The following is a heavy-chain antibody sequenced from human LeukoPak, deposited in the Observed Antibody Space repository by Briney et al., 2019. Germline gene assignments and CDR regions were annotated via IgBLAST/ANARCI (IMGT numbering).Heavy chain of an antibody. D-gene: IGHD3-16*01. V-gene: IGHV3-30-3*01. J-gene: IGHJ3*02. CDR1: GFTFSRYT. CDR2: ISYDGSNK. Sequence: GGSLRLSCAASGFTFSRYTINWVRQAPGKGLEWVAVISYDGSNKYYADSVQGRFTISRDNSKNTLYLQMNSLRAEDTAVYYCARDRLGEDAFDIWGQGTMVTVSS. CDR3: ARDRLGEDAFDI.